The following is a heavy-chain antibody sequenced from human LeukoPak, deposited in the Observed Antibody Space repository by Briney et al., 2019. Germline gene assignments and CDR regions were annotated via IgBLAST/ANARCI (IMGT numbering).Heavy chain of an antibody. Sequence: PGGSLRLSCAASGFTVSSNYMSWDRQAPGKGLEWVSVIYSGGSTYYADSVKGRFTISTDNSRNTLYLQMNSLRAEDTAVYYCARDGYSSGYFDFWGQGTLVTVSS. V-gene: IGHV3-53*01. CDR1: GFTVSSNY. CDR2: IYSGGST. CDR3: ARDGYSSGYFDF. D-gene: IGHD3-22*01. J-gene: IGHJ4*02.